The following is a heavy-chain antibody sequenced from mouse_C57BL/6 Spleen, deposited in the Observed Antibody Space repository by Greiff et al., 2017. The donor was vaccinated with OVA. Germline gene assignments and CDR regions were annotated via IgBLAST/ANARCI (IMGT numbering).Heavy chain of an antibody. D-gene: IGHD2-2*01. J-gene: IGHJ2*01. CDR2: IDPSDSYT. V-gene: IGHV1-50*01. CDR3: ARFGYDY. CDR1: GYTFTSYW. Sequence: QVQLQQPGAELVKPGASVKLSCKASGYTFTSYWMQWVKQRPGQGLEWIGEIDPSDSYTNYNQKFKGKATLTVDKSSSTAYMQLSSLTSEDSAVYYCARFGYDYWGQGTTLTVSS.